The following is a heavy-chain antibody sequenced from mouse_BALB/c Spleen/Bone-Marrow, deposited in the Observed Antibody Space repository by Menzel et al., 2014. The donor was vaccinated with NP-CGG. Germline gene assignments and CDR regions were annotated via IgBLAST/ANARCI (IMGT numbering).Heavy chain of an antibody. Sequence: EVQRVESGGGLVQPGGSLRLSCATSGFTFTDYYMSWARQPPGKALEWLGFIRNKAKGYTSENSASVKGRFTISRDNSQSILYLQMNTLRAEDSATYYCARDINYDIYWYFDVWGAGTTVTVSS. CDR3: ARDINYDIYWYFDV. V-gene: IGHV7-3*02. D-gene: IGHD2-4*01. J-gene: IGHJ1*01. CDR1: GFTFTDYY. CDR2: IRNKAKGYTS.